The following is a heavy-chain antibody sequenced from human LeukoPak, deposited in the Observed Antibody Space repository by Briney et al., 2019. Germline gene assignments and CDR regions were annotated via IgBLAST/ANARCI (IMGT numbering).Heavy chain of an antibody. CDR1: GFTFSGYG. V-gene: IGHV3-30*02. Sequence: GGSLRLSCAASGFTFSGYGMHWVRQAPGKGLEWVAFIRYDGSNKYYADSVKGRFTISRDNSKNTLYLQMNSLRAEDTAVYYCAKSRRAYDSSGYDGGYFDYWGQGTLVTVSS. J-gene: IGHJ4*02. D-gene: IGHD3-22*01. CDR3: AKSRRAYDSSGYDGGYFDY. CDR2: IRYDGSNK.